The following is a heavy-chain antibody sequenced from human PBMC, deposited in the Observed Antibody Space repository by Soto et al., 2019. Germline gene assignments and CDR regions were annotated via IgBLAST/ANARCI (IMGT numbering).Heavy chain of an antibody. CDR1: GYTFTSYG. V-gene: IGHV1-18*01. CDR2: ISACNGNT. Sequence: QVQLVQSGAEVKKPGASVKVSCKASGYTFTSYGISWVRQAPGQGLEWMGWISACNGNTNYAQKLQGRVTMSTDTSTSTAXMXXXXXXXXXXXXXXXXXXXXXXXXXFXXTGGAHHIDYWGQGTLVTVSS. D-gene: IGHD1-26*01. J-gene: IGHJ4*02. CDR3: XXXXXXXXXXFXXTGGAHHIDY.